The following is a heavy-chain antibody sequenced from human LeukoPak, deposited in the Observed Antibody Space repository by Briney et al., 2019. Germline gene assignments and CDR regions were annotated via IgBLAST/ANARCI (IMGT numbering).Heavy chain of an antibody. CDR3: ASLWFGELGDYFDY. CDR2: ISSSSSYI. V-gene: IGHV3-21*01. D-gene: IGHD3-10*01. CDR1: GFTFSNYW. J-gene: IGHJ4*02. Sequence: GGSLRLSCAASGFTFSNYWMNWVRQAPGKGLEWVSSISSSSSYIYYADSVKGRFTISRDNAKNSLYLQMNSLRAEDTAVYYCASLWFGELGDYFDYWGQGTLVTVSS.